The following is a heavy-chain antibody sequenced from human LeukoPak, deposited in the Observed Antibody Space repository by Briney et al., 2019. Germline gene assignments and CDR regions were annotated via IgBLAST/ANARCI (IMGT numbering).Heavy chain of an antibody. CDR2: IYYSGST. D-gene: IGHD3-3*01. CDR3: ARARGGNDFWSGSPMDV. J-gene: IGHJ6*03. Sequence: PSETLSLTCTVSGGSISSYYWSSIRQPPGKGPDWVGYIYYSGSTNYNPSLKSRVTISVDTSKNQFSLKLSSVTAADTAVYYCARARGGNDFWSGSPMDVWGKGTTVTVSS. V-gene: IGHV4-59*01. CDR1: GGSISSYY.